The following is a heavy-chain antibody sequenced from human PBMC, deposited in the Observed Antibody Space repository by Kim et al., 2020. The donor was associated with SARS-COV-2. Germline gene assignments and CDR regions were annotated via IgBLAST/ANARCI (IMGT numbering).Heavy chain of an antibody. D-gene: IGHD3-3*02. CDR3: AREYISRLDY. J-gene: IGHJ4*02. Sequence: SQTLSLTCAISGDSVSGKAVAWHWVRQSPSRGLEWLGRTYYRSKWLYDYSLSLQSRITINPDTSKNQFSLQVSSVAPEDTAVYYCAREYISRLDYWGQGT. V-gene: IGHV6-1*01. CDR2: TYYRSKWLY. CDR1: GDSVSGKAVA.